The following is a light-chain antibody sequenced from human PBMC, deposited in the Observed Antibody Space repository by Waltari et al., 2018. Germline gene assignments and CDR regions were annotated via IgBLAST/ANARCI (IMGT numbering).Light chain of an antibody. V-gene: IGLV3-25*03. Sequence: SYELTPPPSVSVSPGQTARITCSGAAFPKQYAYWYQQRPGQAPGLMICKDSERPSGIPERFSGSSSGTTVTLTISGVQAEDEADYYCQSADSSGTYVFGTGTKVTVL. CDR2: KDS. CDR1: AFPKQY. CDR3: QSADSSGTYV. J-gene: IGLJ1*01.